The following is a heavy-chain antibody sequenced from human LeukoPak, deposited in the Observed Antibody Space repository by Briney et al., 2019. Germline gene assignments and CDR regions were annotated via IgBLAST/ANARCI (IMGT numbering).Heavy chain of an antibody. CDR3: VGGDYGDYTLFDY. CDR2: IYSGGST. Sequence: GESLRLSCAASGFTVSSNYMSWVRQAPRKGLEWVSVIYSGGSTYYADSVKGRFTISRDNSKNTLYLQMNSLRDEDTGVYYCVGGDYGDYTLFDYWGQGTLVTVPS. CDR1: GFTVSSNY. V-gene: IGHV3-53*01. D-gene: IGHD4-17*01. J-gene: IGHJ4*02.